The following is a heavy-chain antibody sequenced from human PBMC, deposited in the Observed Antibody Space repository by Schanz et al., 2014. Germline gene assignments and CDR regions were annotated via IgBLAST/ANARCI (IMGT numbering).Heavy chain of an antibody. V-gene: IGHV4-61*02. D-gene: IGHD1-1*01. Sequence: QVQLQESGPGLVKPSQTLSLTCTVSGGSIRSGTYYWSWIRQPAGKALEWVGRVFPNGITNYNPSLKSRFNISLDPSKNQFSRTRTSLTAADTAVYYCARDTTWRLDLWGRGTLVTVSS. CDR1: GGSIRSGTYY. CDR3: ARDTTWRLDL. J-gene: IGHJ2*01. CDR2: VFPNGIT.